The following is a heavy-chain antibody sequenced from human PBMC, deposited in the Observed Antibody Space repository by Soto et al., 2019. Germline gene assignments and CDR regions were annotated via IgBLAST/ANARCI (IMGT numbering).Heavy chain of an antibody. Sequence: QVQLVQSGAEVKKPGASVKVSCKASGYSFSDYTMHWVRRAPGQPPEWMARINTGTASTEYSQKFQGRVTITRDTSATTAYMDLSSLRSEDTAVYYCARGPQDSYGMDVWGQGTTVTGS. CDR1: GYSFSDYT. V-gene: IGHV1-3*04. CDR3: ARGPQDSYGMDV. J-gene: IGHJ6*02. CDR2: INTGTAST.